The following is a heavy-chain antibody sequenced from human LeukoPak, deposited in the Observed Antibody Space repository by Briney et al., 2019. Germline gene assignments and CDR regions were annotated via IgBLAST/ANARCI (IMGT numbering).Heavy chain of an antibody. V-gene: IGHV3-30-3*01. CDR2: ISYDGSNK. Sequence: GGSLRLSCTASGFTFSSFAMHWVRQAPGKGLEWVAVISYDGSNKYFADSVKGRFTISRDSSKNTLYLQMNSLRAEDTAVFYCARDQMISAAGLDYWGQGTLVTVSS. J-gene: IGHJ4*02. CDR3: ARDQMISAAGLDY. CDR1: GFTFSSFA. D-gene: IGHD6-13*01.